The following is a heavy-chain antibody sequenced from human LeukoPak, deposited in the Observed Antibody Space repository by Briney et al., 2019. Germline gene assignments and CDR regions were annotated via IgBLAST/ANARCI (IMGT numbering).Heavy chain of an antibody. Sequence: SGGSLRLSCAASGFIFSNYWMHRVRHAPGKGLVWVGRTSGDGMSTNYADIVKGRVTISRDNAKSTLSLQMNSLKVEDTALYYCVKVKTGFQDGGQGTLVTVSS. D-gene: IGHD3-10*01. CDR2: TSGDGMST. CDR3: VKVKTGFQD. CDR1: GFIFSNYW. V-gene: IGHV3-74*01. J-gene: IGHJ1*01.